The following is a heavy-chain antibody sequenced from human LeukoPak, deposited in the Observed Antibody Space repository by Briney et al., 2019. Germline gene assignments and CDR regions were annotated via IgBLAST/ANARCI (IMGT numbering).Heavy chain of an antibody. CDR3: AREIIVVVVAATQFSAENWFDP. CDR1: GFTFSSYW. Sequence: GGSLRLSCAASGFTFSSYWMHWVRQAPGKGLVWVSRINSDGSSTSYADSVKGRFTISRDNAKNTLYLQMNSLRAEDTAVYYCAREIIVVVVAATQFSAENWFDPWGQGTLVTVSS. J-gene: IGHJ5*02. V-gene: IGHV3-74*01. CDR2: INSDGSST. D-gene: IGHD2-15*01.